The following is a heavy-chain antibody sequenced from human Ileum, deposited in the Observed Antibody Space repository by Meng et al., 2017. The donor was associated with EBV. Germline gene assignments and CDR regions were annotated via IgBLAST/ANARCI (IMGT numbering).Heavy chain of an antibody. J-gene: IGHJ4*02. CDR1: GLPVSSNY. CDR3: ASKSEGYDH. CDR2: IYTGGST. V-gene: IGHV3-53*01. D-gene: IGHD5-12*01. Sequence: EVQLVESGGGLLRPGGSLRLSCAASGLPVSSNYMSWVRQAPGKGLEWVSVIYTGGSTYYADSVKGRFTISRDNSKNTLYLQMNSLRGEDTAVYYCASKSEGYDHWGQGTLVTVSS.